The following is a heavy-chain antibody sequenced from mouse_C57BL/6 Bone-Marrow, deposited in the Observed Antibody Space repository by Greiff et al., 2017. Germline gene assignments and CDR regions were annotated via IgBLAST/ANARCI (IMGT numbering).Heavy chain of an antibody. CDR3: ARGTTVVDY. D-gene: IGHD1-1*01. V-gene: IGHV5-12*01. CDR1: GFTFSDYY. Sequence: EVQLVESGGGLVQPGGSLKLSCAASGFTFSDYYMYWVRQTPEKRLEWVAYISNGGGSTYYPATVKGRFTISRDNAKNTLYLQMSRLKSEDTSRYYCARGTTVVDYWGQGTTLTVSS. J-gene: IGHJ2*01. CDR2: ISNGGGST.